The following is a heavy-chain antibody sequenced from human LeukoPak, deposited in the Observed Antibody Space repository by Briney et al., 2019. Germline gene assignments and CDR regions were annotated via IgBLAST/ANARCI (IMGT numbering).Heavy chain of an antibody. Sequence: GESLKISCKGSGYSFTSYWIGWVRQMPGKGLEWMGIIYPGDSDTRYSPSFQGQVTISADKSISTAYLQWSSLKASDTAMYYCARRGYCSSTSCYAFDIWGQGTMVTVSS. CDR2: IYPGDSDT. D-gene: IGHD2-2*01. J-gene: IGHJ3*02. CDR3: ARRGYCSSTSCYAFDI. V-gene: IGHV5-51*01. CDR1: GYSFTSYW.